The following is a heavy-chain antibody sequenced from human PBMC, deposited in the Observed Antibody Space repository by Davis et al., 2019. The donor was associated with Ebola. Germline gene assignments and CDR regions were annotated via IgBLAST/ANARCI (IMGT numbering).Heavy chain of an antibody. V-gene: IGHV1-2*02. Sequence: ASVKVSCKASGYTFTDFYIHWVRQAPGQGLEWMGWINPNTAYTNSAQKFQGRVTITRDTSMSTAYMEVTRLTYDDTAIYYCARLEDSGSSVDWYFDLWGRGTLVTVSS. CDR3: ARLEDSGSSVDWYFDL. CDR1: GYTFTDFY. J-gene: IGHJ2*01. D-gene: IGHD6-6*01. CDR2: INPNTAYT.